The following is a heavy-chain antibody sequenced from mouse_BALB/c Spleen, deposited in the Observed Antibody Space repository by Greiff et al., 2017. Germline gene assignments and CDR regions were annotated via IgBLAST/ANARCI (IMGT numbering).Heavy chain of an antibody. CDR2: IYPGSGST. Sequence: VQLQQPGAELVKPGTSVKLSCKASGYNFTSYWINWVKLRPGQGLEWIGDIYPGSGSTNYNEKFKSKATLTVDTSSSTAYMQLSSLASEDSALYYCARGDEDWFAYWGQGTLVTVSA. D-gene: IGHD3-3*01. CDR3: ARGDEDWFAY. CDR1: GYNFTSYW. J-gene: IGHJ3*01. V-gene: IGHV1-55*01.